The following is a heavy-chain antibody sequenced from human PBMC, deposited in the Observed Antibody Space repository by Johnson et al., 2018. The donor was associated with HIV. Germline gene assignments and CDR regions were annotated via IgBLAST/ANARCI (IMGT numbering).Heavy chain of an antibody. D-gene: IGHD6-19*01. J-gene: IGHJ3*02. CDR1: GFTVSSNY. V-gene: IGHV3-23*04. Sequence: MLLVESGGGLVQPGGSLRLSCVVSGFTVSSNYMSWVRQAPGKGLEWVSGISGSGSSTHYAESVKGRFTISRDNSKNTLYLQMTSLRFEDTAIYYCAKDQAGVPSAWSAFDIWGQGTMVTVSS. CDR3: AKDQAGVPSAWSAFDI. CDR2: ISGSGSST.